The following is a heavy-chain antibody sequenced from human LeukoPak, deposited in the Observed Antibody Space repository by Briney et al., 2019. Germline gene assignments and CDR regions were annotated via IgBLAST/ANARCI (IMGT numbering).Heavy chain of an antibody. V-gene: IGHV3-30-3*01. CDR3: ASIGDYDDY. Sequence: GRSLRLSCAASGFTFSSHAMHWVRQAPGKGLEWVAVISYDGSNKYYADSVKGRFTISRDNSKNTLYLQMNSLRAEDTAVYYCASIGDYDDYWGQGTLVTVSS. J-gene: IGHJ4*02. CDR2: ISYDGSNK. CDR1: GFTFSSHA.